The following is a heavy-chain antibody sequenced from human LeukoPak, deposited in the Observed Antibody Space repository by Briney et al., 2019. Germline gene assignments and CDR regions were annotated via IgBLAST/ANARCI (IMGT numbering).Heavy chain of an antibody. CDR2: IYYSGST. J-gene: IGHJ3*02. V-gene: IGHV4-59*01. CDR1: GGSISSYY. CDR3: ARGPHAFDI. Sequence: SETLSLTCTVSGGSISSYYWSWIRQPPGKGLEWIGYIYYSGSTNHNPSLKSRVTISVDTSKNQFSLKLSSVTAADTAVYYCARGPHAFDIWGQGTMVTVSS.